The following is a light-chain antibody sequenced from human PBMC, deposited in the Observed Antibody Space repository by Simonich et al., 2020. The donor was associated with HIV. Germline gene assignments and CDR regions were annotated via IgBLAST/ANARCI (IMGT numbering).Light chain of an antibody. J-gene: IGKJ2*01. CDR1: QSVSSSY. CDR3: QQYNNWPLF. CDR2: GAS. Sequence: EIVMTQSPATLSVSPGERAPLSCRASQSVSSSYLAWYQQKPGQAPRLLIYGASSRATCIPDRFSGSGSGTDFTLTISRLEPEDFAVYYCQQYNNWPLFFGQGTKLEIK. V-gene: IGKV3-20*01.